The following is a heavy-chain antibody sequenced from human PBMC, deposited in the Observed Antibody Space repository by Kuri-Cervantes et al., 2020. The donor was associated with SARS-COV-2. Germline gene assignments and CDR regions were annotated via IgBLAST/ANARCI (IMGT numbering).Heavy chain of an antibody. CDR2: ISGSGGST. D-gene: IGHD2-8*02. Sequence: GESLKISCAASGFTFSSYAMSWVRQAPGKGLEWVSAISGSGGSTYYADSVKGRFTISRDNSKNTLYLQMDSLRAEDTAVYYCANTLVHWCFDYWGQGTLVTVSS. J-gene: IGHJ4*02. CDR3: ANTLVHWCFDY. CDR1: GFTFSSYA. V-gene: IGHV3-23*01.